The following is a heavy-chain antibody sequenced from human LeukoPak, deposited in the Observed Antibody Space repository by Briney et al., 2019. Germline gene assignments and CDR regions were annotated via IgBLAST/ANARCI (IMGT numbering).Heavy chain of an antibody. CDR1: GLTFSSYA. CDR3: AKDRSEDQQLRWFDP. V-gene: IGHV3-23*01. J-gene: IGHJ5*02. CDR2: ISGSGGST. Sequence: GGSLRLSCAASGLTFSSYAMSWVRQAPGKGLEWVSAISGSGGSTYYADSVKGRFTISRDNSKNTLYLQMNSLRAEDTAVYYCAKDRSEDQQLRWFDPWGQGTLVTVSS. D-gene: IGHD6-13*01.